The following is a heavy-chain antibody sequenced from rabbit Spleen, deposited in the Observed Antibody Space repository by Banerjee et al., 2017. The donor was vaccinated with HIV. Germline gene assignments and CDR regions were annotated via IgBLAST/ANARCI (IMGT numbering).Heavy chain of an antibody. CDR3: ARDTATSFSTYGMDL. D-gene: IGHD1-1*01. Sequence: QSLEESGGDLVKPGASLTLTCTASGFSFSDSYYMCWVRQAPGKGLEWIGCIVTGSASTSYASWAKGRFTISKASSTTVTLQMTSLTAADTATYFCARDTATSFSTYGMDLWGQGTLVTVS. CDR2: IVTGSAST. CDR1: GFSFSDSYY. V-gene: IGHV1S40*01. J-gene: IGHJ6*01.